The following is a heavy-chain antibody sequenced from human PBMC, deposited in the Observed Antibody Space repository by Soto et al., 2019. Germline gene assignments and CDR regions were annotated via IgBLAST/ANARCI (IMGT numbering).Heavy chain of an antibody. CDR2: ISDSGGST. V-gene: IGHV3-23*01. J-gene: IGHJ4*02. D-gene: IGHD2-8*01. Sequence: EVQLLESGGGLVQPGGSLRLSCAASGFTFSSYAMSWVRQAPGKGLEWVSVISDSGGSTYYADSVKGRFTISRDNSKNTLYLQMNSLRAEDTAVYYCAKVGCTNGICGLFDYWGQGTLVTVSS. CDR3: AKVGCTNGICGLFDY. CDR1: GFTFSSYA.